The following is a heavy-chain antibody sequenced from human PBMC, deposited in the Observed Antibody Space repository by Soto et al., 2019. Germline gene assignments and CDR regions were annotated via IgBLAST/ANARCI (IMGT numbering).Heavy chain of an antibody. CDR2: IYHRGST. D-gene: IGHD6-19*01. Sequence: SETLSLTCTVSGGSISGYYWSWIRQPPGKGLEWIGYIYHRGSTHYNLSLKSRVTISVDTSKNQFSLRLSSVTAADTAVYYCARTHSTGWYPIDSWGQGTLVTVSS. CDR3: ARTHSTGWYPIDS. CDR1: GGSISGYY. V-gene: IGHV4-59*08. J-gene: IGHJ4*02.